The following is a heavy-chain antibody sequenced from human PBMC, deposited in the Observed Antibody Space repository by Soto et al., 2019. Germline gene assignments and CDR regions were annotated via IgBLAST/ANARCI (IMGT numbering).Heavy chain of an antibody. CDR2: ITPYNCNT. CDR1: GYSFANSG. D-gene: IGHD6-13*01. Sequence: QLHLVQSGPEVKNPGASVKVSCKASGYSFANSGVTWVRQAPGQGLQWMGWITPYNCNTHYAQNLQGRVTMTTDTTTSTAYMELWLLRADDTAVYYCARDRGGASAREYYYYGMDVWGQGTTVTVSS. V-gene: IGHV1-18*04. CDR3: ARDRGGASAREYYYYGMDV. J-gene: IGHJ6*02.